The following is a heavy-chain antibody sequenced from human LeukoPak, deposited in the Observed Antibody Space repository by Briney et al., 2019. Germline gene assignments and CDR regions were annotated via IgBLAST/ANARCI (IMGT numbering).Heavy chain of an antibody. J-gene: IGHJ4*01. D-gene: IGHD1-1*01. CDR2: MNPNSGNT. Sequence: ASVKVSCKASGYTFTSHDINWVRQPTGRGREWMGWMNPNSGNTGYAQKSRGTVTMTRDTSIPTACMEFHSLTSEDTAVYYCARGYSPSIRTTGNDYWGHGTLVTVSS. V-gene: IGHV1-8*01. CDR3: ARGYSPSIRTTGNDY. CDR1: GYTFTSHD.